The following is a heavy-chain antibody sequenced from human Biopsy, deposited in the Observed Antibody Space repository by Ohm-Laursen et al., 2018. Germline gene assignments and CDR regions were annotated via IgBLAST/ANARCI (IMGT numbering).Heavy chain of an antibody. J-gene: IGHJ4*02. CDR3: ARLTGDPSY. CDR2: IYYTGHT. V-gene: IGHV4-59*07. D-gene: IGHD7-27*01. Sequence: PSDTLSLTCPVSGGSIKSYYWNWIRQSPGKGLEWIGFIYYTGHTNYNPSLKSRATISVDTSKNQFSLKVISVTAADTAVYYCARLTGDPSYWGQGSLVTVSS. CDR1: GGSIKSYY.